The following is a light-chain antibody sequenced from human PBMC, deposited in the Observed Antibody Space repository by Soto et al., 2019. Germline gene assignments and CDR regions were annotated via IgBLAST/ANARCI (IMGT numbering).Light chain of an antibody. J-gene: IGLJ1*01. CDR3: AAWDDSLNGYV. CDR1: SSNIGSNT. Sequence: SALTQPPSASRTPGQRVTISYSGSSSNIGSNTVNWYQQLPGTAPKLLIYSNNQRPSGVPDRFSGSKSGTSASLAISGLQSEDEADYYCAAWDDSLNGYVFGTGTKVTVL. V-gene: IGLV1-44*01. CDR2: SNN.